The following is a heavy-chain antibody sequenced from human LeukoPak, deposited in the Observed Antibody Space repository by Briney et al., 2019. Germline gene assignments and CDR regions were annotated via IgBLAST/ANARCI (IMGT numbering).Heavy chain of an antibody. CDR1: GYTFSVYY. D-gene: IGHD5-24*01. J-gene: IGHJ4*02. CDR2: INPSGGST. Sequence: ASVTVSCKASGYTFSVYYMHWVRQAPGQGLEWMGIINPSGGSTNFAQKFQGRVTMTRDTSTSTVYMDQSSLRSEDTAVYYCARDGVATTDNSRYYFDYWGQGTLVTVSS. V-gene: IGHV1-46*01. CDR3: ARDGVATTDNSRYYFDY.